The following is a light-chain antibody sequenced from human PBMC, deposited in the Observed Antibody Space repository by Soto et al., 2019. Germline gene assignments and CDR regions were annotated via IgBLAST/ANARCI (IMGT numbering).Light chain of an antibody. CDR2: EVS. J-gene: IGLJ1*01. CDR3: CSFAGSSTYV. CDR1: SSDVGSYDL. Sequence: QSALTQPASVSGSPGQSITISCTGTSSDVGSYDLVSWYQHHPGKAPKLMIYEVSKRPSGVSNRFSGSKPDNTASLTISGLQAEDEADYYCCSFAGSSTYVFGTGTKLTVL. V-gene: IGLV2-23*02.